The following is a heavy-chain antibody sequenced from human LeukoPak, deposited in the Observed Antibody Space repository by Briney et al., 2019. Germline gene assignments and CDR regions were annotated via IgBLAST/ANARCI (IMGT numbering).Heavy chain of an antibody. D-gene: IGHD3-16*01. CDR3: ARYYDPPVGDAFDL. J-gene: IGHJ3*01. CDR1: GFRFGSDW. V-gene: IGHV3-7*01. CDR2: ISPDGSEK. Sequence: PGGSLRLSCAVSGFRFGSDWMSWVRQAPGKRLEWVANISPDGSEKFYVDSVKGRFTISRDNGKNSLYLQLNSLRADDTAVYYCARYYDPPVGDAFDLWGQGTMVTVSS.